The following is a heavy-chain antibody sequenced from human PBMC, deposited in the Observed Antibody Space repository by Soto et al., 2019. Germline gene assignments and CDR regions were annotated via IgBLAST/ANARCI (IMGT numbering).Heavy chain of an antibody. CDR2: IYYSGST. D-gene: IGHD2-8*01. Sequence: SEALSLTCTVSGGSISSYYWSWIRQPPGKGPEWIGYIYYSGSTNYNPSLKSRVTISVDTSKNQFSLKLSSVTAADTAVYSCARRYAGNFDYWGQGTLVTVSS. J-gene: IGHJ4*02. CDR3: ARRYAGNFDY. CDR1: GGSISSYY. V-gene: IGHV4-59*01.